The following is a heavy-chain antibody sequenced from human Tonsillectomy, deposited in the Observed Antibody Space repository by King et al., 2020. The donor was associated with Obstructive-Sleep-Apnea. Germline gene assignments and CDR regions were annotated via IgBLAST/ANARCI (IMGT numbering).Heavy chain of an antibody. Sequence: VQLVESGAEVKKPGESLKISCKGSGYSFTTYWIGWVRQMPGKGLEWMGIIYPGDSDTRYSPSFQGQVTISADKSISTAYLQWSSLKASDTAMYYCASHPPCGGDCYPLDSWGQGTLVTVSS. CDR2: IYPGDSDT. J-gene: IGHJ4*02. V-gene: IGHV5-51*01. CDR3: ASHPPCGGDCYPLDS. D-gene: IGHD2-21*02. CDR1: GYSFTTYW.